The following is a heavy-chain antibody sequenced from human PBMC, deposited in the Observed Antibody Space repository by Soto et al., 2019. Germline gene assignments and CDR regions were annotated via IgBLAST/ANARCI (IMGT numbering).Heavy chain of an antibody. D-gene: IGHD2-15*01. J-gene: IGHJ5*02. CDR3: TRVCSGGTCYFDP. V-gene: IGHV3-73*01. Sequence: PGESLKISCAASGFAFSGSAIHWVRQASGKGLEWVGRVGTKSNSYATQYSESVKGRFTISRDDSMSTAYLQLNSLKAEDTARYFCTRVCSGGTCYFDPWGQGT. CDR2: VGTKSNSYAT. CDR1: GFAFSGSA.